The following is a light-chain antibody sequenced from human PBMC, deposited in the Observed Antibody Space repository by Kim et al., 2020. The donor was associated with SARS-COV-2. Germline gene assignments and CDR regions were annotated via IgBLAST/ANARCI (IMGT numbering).Light chain of an antibody. CDR1: QGVSSY. V-gene: IGKV3-11*01. Sequence: SLSPGERATLSCRASQGVSSYLAWYQQKPGQAPRLLIYDASNRATGIPARFSGSGSGTDFTLTISSLEPEDFAVYYCQQRSNWPTFGGGTKVEIK. J-gene: IGKJ4*01. CDR2: DAS. CDR3: QQRSNWPT.